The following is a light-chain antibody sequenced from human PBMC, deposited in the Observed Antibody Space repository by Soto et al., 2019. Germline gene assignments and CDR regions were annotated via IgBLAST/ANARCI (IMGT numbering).Light chain of an antibody. Sequence: QSALNQPPSASGTPGQRVTISCSGSSSSIGSNYVYWYQQLPGTAPKLLIYRNNQRPSGVPDRFSGSKSGTSASLAISGLRSEDEADYYCAAWDDSLSGYVFGTGTKVTVL. V-gene: IGLV1-47*01. CDR3: AAWDDSLSGYV. CDR1: SSSIGSNY. J-gene: IGLJ1*01. CDR2: RNN.